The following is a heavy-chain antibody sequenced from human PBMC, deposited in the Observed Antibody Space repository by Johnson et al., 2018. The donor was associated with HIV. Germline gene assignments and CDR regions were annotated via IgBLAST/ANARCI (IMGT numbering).Heavy chain of an antibody. J-gene: IGHJ3*02. Sequence: VQLVESGGGVVQPGRSLRLSCAASGFTFSSYAMHWVRQAPGKGLEWVAVISYDGSNKYYADSVKGRFTISRDNSKNTLYLQMNSLRAEDTAVYYCARDREDPSDSYGAFDIWGQGTMFTVSS. CDR1: GFTFSSYA. CDR2: ISYDGSNK. CDR3: ARDREDPSDSYGAFDI. D-gene: IGHD5-18*01. V-gene: IGHV3-30-3*01.